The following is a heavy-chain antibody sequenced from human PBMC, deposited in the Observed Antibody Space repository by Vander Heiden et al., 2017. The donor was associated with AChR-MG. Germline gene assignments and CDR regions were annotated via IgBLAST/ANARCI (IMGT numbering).Heavy chain of an antibody. CDR2: IIPMLNIV. Sequence: QVQLAQSGAQVKKPGPAGKVSCTASGGTFSRYGIRWVRKAPGQGLEWMGRIIPMLNIVNYAQKLQGRVTITADKSTSTAYMELSTLTSEDTAVYYCATFQFGSGSFYAWFDPWGQGTLVTVSS. J-gene: IGHJ5*02. CDR3: ATFQFGSGSFYAWFDP. CDR1: GGTFSRYG. D-gene: IGHD3-10*01. V-gene: IGHV1-69*04.